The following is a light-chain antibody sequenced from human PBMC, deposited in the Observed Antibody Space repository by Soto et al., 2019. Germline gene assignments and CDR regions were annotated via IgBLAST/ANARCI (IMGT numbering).Light chain of an antibody. V-gene: IGKV3-15*01. CDR1: QSVSRN. CDR2: GAS. J-gene: IGKJ2*01. Sequence: EVVLTQSPATLSVSPGDRATLSCRASQSVSRNFAWYQQKRGQAPRLLIYGASTRAPGVPARFSGSGSATQFTLSISSLQSEDVAVYYCQQYRDLPPQPFGQGPKL. CDR3: QQYRDLPPQP.